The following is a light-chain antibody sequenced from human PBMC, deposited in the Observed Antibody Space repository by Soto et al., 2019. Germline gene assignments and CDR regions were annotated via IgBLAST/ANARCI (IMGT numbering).Light chain of an antibody. V-gene: IGKV1-5*03. CDR2: RAS. J-gene: IGKJ3*01. CDR3: QQYNSYST. CDR1: QSISNW. Sequence: DIQMTQSPSTLSASVGDRVTITCRASQSISNWLAWYQQKPGKAPKLLIYRASSLESGVPSRFSGSGSGTEFTLTISSRQPDDFATYYCQQYNSYSTFGPGTKVDIK.